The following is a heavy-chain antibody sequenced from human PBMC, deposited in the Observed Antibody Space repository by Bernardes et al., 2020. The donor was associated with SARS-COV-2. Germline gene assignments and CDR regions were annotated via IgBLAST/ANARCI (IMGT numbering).Heavy chain of an antibody. CDR2: IYIYGSA. D-gene: IGHD3-22*01. V-gene: IGHV3-66*01. CDR3: ARVTDGYWI. CDR1: GFTVSPTY. J-gene: IGHJ3*02. Sequence: GGSLRLCCAAPGFTVSPTYMTWVRQAPGKGLEWVSVIYIYGSAYYAQSVRGRFTISRDSTGNTVYLQMNSLRDDDTAMYYCARVTDGYWIWGQGAVVTVSS.